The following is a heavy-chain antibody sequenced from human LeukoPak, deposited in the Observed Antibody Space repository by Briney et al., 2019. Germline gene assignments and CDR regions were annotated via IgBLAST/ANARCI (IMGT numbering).Heavy chain of an antibody. J-gene: IGHJ3*02. CDR1: GGSISSYY. CDR3: ASVGDYGGNGDAFDI. V-gene: IGHV4-59*01. Sequence: SETLSLTCTVSGGSISSYYWSWIRQPPGKGLEGIGYIYYSGSTNYNPSLKSRVTISVDTSKNQFSLKLSSVTAADTAVYYCASVGDYGGNGDAFDIWGQGTMVTVSS. CDR2: IYYSGST. D-gene: IGHD4-23*01.